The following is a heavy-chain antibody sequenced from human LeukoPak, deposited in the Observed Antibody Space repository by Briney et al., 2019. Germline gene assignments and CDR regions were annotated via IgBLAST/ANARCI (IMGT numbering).Heavy chain of an antibody. CDR1: GGSINSGY. CDR3: ARGAGAGYNLQPFDY. Sequence: SETLSLTCSVSGGSINSGYWSWIRQPPGKGLEWIGLLYPSGSTKYNPSLKSRVSISVDTSKNQFSLKLSSVTAADTAVYYCARGAGAGYNLQPFDYWGQGTLVTVSS. J-gene: IGHJ4*02. CDR2: LYPSGST. V-gene: IGHV4-4*08. D-gene: IGHD5-24*01.